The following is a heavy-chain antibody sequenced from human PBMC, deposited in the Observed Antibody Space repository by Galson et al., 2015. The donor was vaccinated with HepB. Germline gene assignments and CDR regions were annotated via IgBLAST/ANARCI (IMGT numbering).Heavy chain of an antibody. V-gene: IGHV3-21*01. CDR1: GFTFRSYS. J-gene: IGHJ3*02. Sequence: SLRLSCAASGFTFRSYSMNWVRQAPGKGLEWVSSISSSSSYIYYADSVKGRFTISRDNAKNSLYLQMNSLRAEDTAVYYCAREPLSSSWAGDAFDIWGQGTMVTVSS. D-gene: IGHD6-13*01. CDR3: AREPLSSSWAGDAFDI. CDR2: ISSSSSYI.